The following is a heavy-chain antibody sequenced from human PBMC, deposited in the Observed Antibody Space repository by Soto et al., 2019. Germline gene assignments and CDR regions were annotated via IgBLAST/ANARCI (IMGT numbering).Heavy chain of an antibody. CDR3: AKDRRGYYYDSSGYYSYYYGMDV. CDR1: GFTFSSYG. V-gene: IGHV3-30*18. CDR2: ISYDGSNK. Sequence: QVQLVESGGGVVQPGRSLRLSCAASGFTFSSYGMHWVRQAPGKGLEWVAVISYDGSNKYYADSVKGRFTISRDNSKNTLYLQMNSLRAEDTAVYYCAKDRRGYYYDSSGYYSYYYGMDVWGQGTTVTVSS. J-gene: IGHJ6*02. D-gene: IGHD3-22*01.